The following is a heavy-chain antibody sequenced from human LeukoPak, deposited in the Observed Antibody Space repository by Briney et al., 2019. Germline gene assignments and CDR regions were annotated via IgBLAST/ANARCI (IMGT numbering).Heavy chain of an antibody. CDR3: AKVPYGDYYFEN. CDR2: ILGSGDDT. CDR1: GFTFSSYA. V-gene: IGHV3-23*01. Sequence: GGSLRLSCAASGFTFSSYAMSWVRQAPGKGLEWVSVILGSGDDTFYADSVRGRFTVSRDNSKNTLHLQMNSLRAEDTAVYYCAKVPYGDYYFENWGQGTLVTVSS. J-gene: IGHJ4*02. D-gene: IGHD4-17*01.